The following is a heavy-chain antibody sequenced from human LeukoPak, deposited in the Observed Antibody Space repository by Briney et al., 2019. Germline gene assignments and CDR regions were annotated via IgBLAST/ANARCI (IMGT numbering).Heavy chain of an antibody. CDR1: GGSFSGHY. CDR2: INHNGIT. CDR3: ARSVSGGLECDS. Sequence: PSETLSLTCAVSGGSFSGHYWTWIRQPPGKGLEWIGEINHNGITSYNPSLNSRVTISVDTSKNQSSPELRSVTAADTAVYYCARSVSGGLECDSWAHGSLVTVSS. D-gene: IGHD3-16*01. J-gene: IGHJ5*01. V-gene: IGHV4-34*01.